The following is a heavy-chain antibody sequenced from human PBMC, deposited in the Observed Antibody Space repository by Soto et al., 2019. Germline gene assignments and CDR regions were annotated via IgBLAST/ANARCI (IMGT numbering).Heavy chain of an antibody. Sequence: QVQLVQSGAEVRKPGSSVKVSCKASGGTFSRHAISWVRQAPGQGLEWMGGIINIFGTANHAQKFQGRVTIIANEYTISVYMELSSLISEDTAMYYCARGWGYDSNDYYYAYWGQGTLVIVSS. CDR3: ARGWGYDSNDYYYAY. D-gene: IGHD3-22*01. J-gene: IGHJ4*02. CDR2: IINIFGTA. CDR1: GGTFSRHA. V-gene: IGHV1-69*01.